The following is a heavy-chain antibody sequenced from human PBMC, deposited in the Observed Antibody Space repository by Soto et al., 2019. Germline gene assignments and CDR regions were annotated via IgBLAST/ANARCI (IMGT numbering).Heavy chain of an antibody. V-gene: IGHV4-39*01. CDR2: IYYSGST. D-gene: IGHD5-18*01. Sequence: SETLSLTCTVSGGSISSISYYWGWIRQPPGKGLEWIGSIYYSGSTYYNPSLKSRVTISVDTSKNQFSLKLSSVTAADTAVYYCANQGYSYGFDYWGQGTLVTVSS. CDR3: ANQGYSYGFDY. CDR1: GGSISSISYY. J-gene: IGHJ4*02.